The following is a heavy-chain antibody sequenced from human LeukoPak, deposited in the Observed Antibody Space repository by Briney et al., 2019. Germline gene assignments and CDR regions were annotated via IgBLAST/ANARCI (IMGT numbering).Heavy chain of an antibody. Sequence: PSETLSLTCAVYGGSFSGYYWSWIRQPPGKGLEWIGEINHSGSTNYNPSLKSRVTISVDTSKNQFSLKLSSVTAADTAVYYCAREDTATVTSIDYWGQGTLVTVSS. J-gene: IGHJ4*02. V-gene: IGHV4-34*01. CDR1: GGSFSGYY. D-gene: IGHD4-17*01. CDR3: AREDTATVTSIDY. CDR2: INHSGST.